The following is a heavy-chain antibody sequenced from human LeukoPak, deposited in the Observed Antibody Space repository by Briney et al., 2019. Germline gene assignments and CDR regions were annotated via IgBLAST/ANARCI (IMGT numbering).Heavy chain of an antibody. J-gene: IGHJ4*02. CDR3: AGRFYYDSSHDS. CDR1: GYSFTNYW. V-gene: IGHV5-51*01. Sequence: GESLKISCKGSGYSFTNYWIGWVRQMPGKGLEWMGIIYPGDSDTRYSPSFQGQVTISADRSVNTAYLQWSSLEASDTAMYFCAGRFYYDSSHDSWGQGTLVTVSS. D-gene: IGHD3-22*01. CDR2: IYPGDSDT.